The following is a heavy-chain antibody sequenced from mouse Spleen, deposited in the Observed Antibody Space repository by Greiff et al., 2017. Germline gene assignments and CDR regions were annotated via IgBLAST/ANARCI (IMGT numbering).Heavy chain of an antibody. CDR1: GYTFTSYG. J-gene: IGHJ3*01. V-gene: IGHV1-81*01. Sequence: QVQLQQSGAELARPGASVKLSCKASGYTFTSYGISWVKQRTGQGLEWIGEIYPRSGNTYYNEKFKGKATLTADKSSSTAYMELRSLTSEDSAVYFCASGDTWFAYWGQGTLVTVSA. CDR2: IYPRSGNT. CDR3: ASGDTWFAY.